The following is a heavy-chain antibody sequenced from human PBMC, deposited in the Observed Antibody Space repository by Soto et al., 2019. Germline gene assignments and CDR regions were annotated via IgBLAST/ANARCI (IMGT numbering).Heavy chain of an antibody. CDR2: IYHSGST. Sequence: QVQLQESGPGLVKPSGTLSLTCAVSGGSISSSNWWSWVRQPPGKGLEWIGEIYHSGSTNYNPSLQGRVAISADQAKNRFPRKLSSVTAADTAVYYCARVAVSVVAATLGAFDIWGQGTMVTVSS. V-gene: IGHV4-4*02. J-gene: IGHJ3*02. CDR3: ARVAVSVVAATLGAFDI. D-gene: IGHD2-15*01. CDR1: GGSISSSNW.